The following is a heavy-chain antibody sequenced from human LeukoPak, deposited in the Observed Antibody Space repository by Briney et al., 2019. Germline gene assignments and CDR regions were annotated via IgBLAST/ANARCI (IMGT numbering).Heavy chain of an antibody. V-gene: IGHV4-59*02. J-gene: IGHJ6*02. CDR1: DGSVRSYY. D-gene: IGHD3-3*01. Sequence: PSETLSLTCTVSDGSVRSYYWSWIRQPPGKGLEWIGYVHYSGSTNYNPSLTSRVTISVDTSKNQFSLKLSSVTAADTAVYYCARTLERITIFGVVLPYGMDVWGQGTTVTVS. CDR2: VHYSGST. CDR3: ARTLERITIFGVVLPYGMDV.